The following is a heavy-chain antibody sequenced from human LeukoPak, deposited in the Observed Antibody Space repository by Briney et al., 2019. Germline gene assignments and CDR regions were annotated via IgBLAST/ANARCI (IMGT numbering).Heavy chain of an antibody. CDR1: GGSISSGGYY. CDR3: GREPLSRGYYDSSGYQTTGRNS. J-gene: IGHJ5*01. V-gene: IGHV4-39*07. D-gene: IGHD3-22*01. Sequence: SETLSLTCTVSGGSISSGGYYWSWIRQHPGKGLEWIGEINHSGSTNYNPSLKSRVTISVDTSKNQFSLKLSSVTAADTAVYYWGREPLSRGYYDSSGYQTTGRNSGGQEPLVTVSS. CDR2: INHSGST.